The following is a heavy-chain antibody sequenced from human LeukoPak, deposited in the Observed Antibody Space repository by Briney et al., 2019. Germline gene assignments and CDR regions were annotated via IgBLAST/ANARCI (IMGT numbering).Heavy chain of an antibody. D-gene: IGHD6-19*01. CDR1: GFAFSNYN. J-gene: IGHJ4*02. Sequence: PGGSLRLSCAASGFAFSNYNMNWVRQAPGKGLEWVSSISSSSSYIYYADSVKGRFTISRDNAKNSLYLQMNSLRAEDTAVYYCARDLTGSSGCIDYWGQGTLVTVSS. V-gene: IGHV3-21*01. CDR3: ARDLTGSSGCIDY. CDR2: ISSSSSYI.